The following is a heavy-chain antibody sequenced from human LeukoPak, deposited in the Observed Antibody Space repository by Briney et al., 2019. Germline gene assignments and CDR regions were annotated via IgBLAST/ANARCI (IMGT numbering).Heavy chain of an antibody. CDR2: IYSGGST. Sequence: GGSLRLPCAASGFTVSSNYMSWVRQAPGKGLEWVSVIYSGGSTYYADSVKGRFTISRDNSKNTLYLQMDSLRAEDTAVYYCARGPRRHYDSSGYYYAEDYWGQGTLVTVSS. CDR1: GFTVSSNY. CDR3: ARGPRRHYDSSGYYYAEDY. V-gene: IGHV3-66*01. D-gene: IGHD3-22*01. J-gene: IGHJ4*02.